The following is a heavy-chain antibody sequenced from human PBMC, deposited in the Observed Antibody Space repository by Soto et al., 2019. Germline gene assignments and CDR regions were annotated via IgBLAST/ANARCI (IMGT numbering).Heavy chain of an antibody. CDR2: LYYGRSA. D-gene: IGHD3-22*01. CDR1: GDSISSYY. J-gene: IGHJ4*02. Sequence: QVQLQESGPGLVKPSETLSLTCAVSGDSISSYYCMWIRQPPGKGLESIGYLYYGRSANYNPSLKSGFTLSVDTSTNQCSLTLSSMTAADTAVYYCALRSMAVVPEYWGQGTLVTVSS. CDR3: ALRSMAVVPEY. V-gene: IGHV4-59*01.